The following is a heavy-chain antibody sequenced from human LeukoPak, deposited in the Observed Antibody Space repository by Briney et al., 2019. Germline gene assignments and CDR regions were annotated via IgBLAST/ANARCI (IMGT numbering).Heavy chain of an antibody. CDR1: GYTFTGYF. Sequence: ASVKVFCKASGYTFTGYFMHWVRQATGQGLEWMGWMNPNRGDTGYAQKFQGRVTITRNTSISTAYMELSSLRSEDTAVYYCARGLWGDFWSGDYYYYYMDVWGEGATVTASS. CDR2: MNPNRGDT. J-gene: IGHJ6*03. CDR3: ARGLWGDFWSGDYYYYYMDV. V-gene: IGHV1-8*03. D-gene: IGHD3-3*01.